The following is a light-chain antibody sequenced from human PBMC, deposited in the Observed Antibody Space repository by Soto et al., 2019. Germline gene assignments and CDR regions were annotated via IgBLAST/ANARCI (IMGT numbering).Light chain of an antibody. CDR1: QSISSW. CDR2: DAS. V-gene: IGKV1-5*01. J-gene: IGKJ2*01. Sequence: DIQMTQSPSTLSASVGDRDTITCRASQSISSWLAWYQQKPGKAPKLLIYDASSLESGVPSRFSGSGSGTEFTLIISCLQPDDFATYYCQQYNSYSHTFGQGTKLEIK. CDR3: QQYNSYSHT.